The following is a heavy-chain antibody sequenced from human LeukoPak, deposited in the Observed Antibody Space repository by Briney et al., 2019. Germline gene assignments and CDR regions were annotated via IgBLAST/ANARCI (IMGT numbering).Heavy chain of an antibody. CDR1: GFTFSSYS. V-gene: IGHV3-48*01. J-gene: IGHJ4*02. D-gene: IGHD3-10*01. Sequence: GGSLRLSCAASGFTFSSYSMNWVRQAPGKGLEWVSYISSRSATIYYADSVKGRFTISRDNAKNSLYLQMNSLRAEDTAVYYCARALWFGETFPAYWGQGTLVTVSP. CDR2: ISSRSATI. CDR3: ARALWFGETFPAY.